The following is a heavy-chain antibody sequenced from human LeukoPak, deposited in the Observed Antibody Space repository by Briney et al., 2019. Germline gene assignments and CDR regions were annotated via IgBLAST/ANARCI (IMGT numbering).Heavy chain of an antibody. CDR3: ARWGRTVSKYYFDY. CDR2: IYHSGST. Sequence: SETLSLTCAVSGGSISSGGYSWSWIRQPPGKGLEWIGYIYHSGSTYYNPSLKSRVTISVDRSKNQFSLKLSSVTAADTAVYYCARWGRTVSKYYFDYWGQGTLVTVSS. J-gene: IGHJ4*02. D-gene: IGHD4-17*01. CDR1: GGSISSGGYS. V-gene: IGHV4-30-2*01.